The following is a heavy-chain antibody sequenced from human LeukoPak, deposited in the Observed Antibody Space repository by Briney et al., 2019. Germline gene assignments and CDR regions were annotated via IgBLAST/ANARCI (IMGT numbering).Heavy chain of an antibody. CDR1: GGSFSGYY. CDR2: INHSGST. Sequence: SETLSLTCAVYGGSFSGYYWSWIRQPPGRGLEWIGEINHSGSTNYNPSLKSRVTISVDTSKNQFSLKLSSVTAADTAVYYCARYSSSWYYFDYWGQGTLVTVSS. V-gene: IGHV4-34*01. D-gene: IGHD6-13*01. CDR3: ARYSSSWYYFDY. J-gene: IGHJ4*02.